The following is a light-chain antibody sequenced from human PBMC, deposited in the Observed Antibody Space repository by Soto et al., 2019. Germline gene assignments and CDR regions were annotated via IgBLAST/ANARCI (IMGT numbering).Light chain of an antibody. J-gene: IGKJ4*01. Sequence: DIQMTQSPSSLSASVGDRVIITCRASQDIRIDLGWYQQKPGKAPKRLIYAASSLQSGVPSRFSGSGSGTDFTLTISSLQPEDFAPYYRQQLNSYPFLTFGGGTKVDI. V-gene: IGKV1-17*01. CDR1: QDIRID. CDR2: AAS. CDR3: QQLNSYPFLT.